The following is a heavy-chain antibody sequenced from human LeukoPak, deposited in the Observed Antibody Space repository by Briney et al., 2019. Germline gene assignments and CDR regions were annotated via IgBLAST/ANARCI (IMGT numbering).Heavy chain of an antibody. CDR1: GGTFSSYA. J-gene: IGHJ4*02. CDR3: ARGEEGGIIVVL. Sequence: ASVKVSCKASGGTFSSYAISWVRQAPGQGLEWMGWINPHNGGTNYAQKFQGRVTMNRDTSITTAYMELSRLRSDDTAVYYCARGEEGGIIVVLWGQGTLVTVSS. V-gene: IGHV1-2*02. CDR2: INPHNGGT. D-gene: IGHD3-22*01.